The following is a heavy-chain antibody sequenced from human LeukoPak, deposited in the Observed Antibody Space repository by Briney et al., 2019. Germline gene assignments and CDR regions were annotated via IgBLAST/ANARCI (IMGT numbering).Heavy chain of an antibody. D-gene: IGHD6-13*01. CDR3: ARGIAAAGLDY. Sequence: GGSLSLSCAASGFTFSSYEMNWVRQAPGKGLEWVSYISSSGSTIYYADSVKGRFTISRDNAKNSLYLQMNSLRAEDTAVYYCARGIAAAGLDYWGQGTLVTVSS. CDR1: GFTFSSYE. J-gene: IGHJ4*02. V-gene: IGHV3-48*03. CDR2: ISSSGSTI.